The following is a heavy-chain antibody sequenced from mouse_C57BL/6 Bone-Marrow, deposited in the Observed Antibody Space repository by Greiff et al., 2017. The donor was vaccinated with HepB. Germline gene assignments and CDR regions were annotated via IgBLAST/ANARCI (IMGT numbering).Heavy chain of an antibody. Sequence: VKLMESGAELARPGASVKLSCKASGYTFTSYGISWVKQSTGQGLEWIGEIYPRSGNTYYNEKFKGKATLTADKSSSTAYMELRSLTSEDSAVYFCARGRDYDGTFAYWGQGTLVTVSA. D-gene: IGHD2-4*01. V-gene: IGHV1-81*01. CDR2: IYPRSGNT. CDR1: GYTFTSYG. J-gene: IGHJ3*01. CDR3: ARGRDYDGTFAY.